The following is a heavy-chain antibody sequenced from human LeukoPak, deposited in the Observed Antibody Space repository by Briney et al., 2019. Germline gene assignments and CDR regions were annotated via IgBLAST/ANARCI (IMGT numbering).Heavy chain of an antibody. D-gene: IGHD5-12*01. Sequence: GGSLRLTCAASGFTFTSYAMSWVRQAPGKGLEWVSAISSSGGTTYYADSVKGRFTISRDNSKNTLYMQMHSLRAEDTAVYYCAKALGSIVVTTTDYWGQGTLVTVSS. CDR3: AKALGSIVVTTTDY. V-gene: IGHV3-23*01. CDR1: GFTFTSYA. CDR2: ISSSGGTT. J-gene: IGHJ4*02.